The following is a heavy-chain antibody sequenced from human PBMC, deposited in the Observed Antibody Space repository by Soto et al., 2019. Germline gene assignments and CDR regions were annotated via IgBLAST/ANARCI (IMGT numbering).Heavy chain of an antibody. Sequence: SETLSLTCTVSGASISYGGFSWSWIRQSPGKGLEWIGYISHLENTYLHPSFKSRLTMSIDRTRNQFSLKLSSVTAADMAVYYCPRGGGYDSFDYWGQGVMVTVYS. D-gene: IGHD5-12*01. J-gene: IGHJ4*02. CDR1: GASISYGGFS. CDR2: ISHLENT. CDR3: PRGGGYDSFDY. V-gene: IGHV4-30-2*06.